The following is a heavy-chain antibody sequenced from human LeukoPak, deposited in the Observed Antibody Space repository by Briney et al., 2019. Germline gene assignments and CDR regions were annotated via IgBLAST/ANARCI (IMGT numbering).Heavy chain of an antibody. D-gene: IGHD5-24*01. Sequence: GGSLRLSCAASGFIVSNTYLSWVRQAPGKGLEWVSVIYSGGGTYYADSVKGRFTISRDNSKNTLYLQMNSLRPDDTAVYYCARARREGSNSEWGQGTLVTASS. CDR1: GFIVSNTY. J-gene: IGHJ4*02. CDR2: IYSGGGT. V-gene: IGHV3-66*01. CDR3: ARARREGSNSE.